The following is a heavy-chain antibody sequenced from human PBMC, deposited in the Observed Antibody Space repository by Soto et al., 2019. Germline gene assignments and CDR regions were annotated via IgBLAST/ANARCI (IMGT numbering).Heavy chain of an antibody. CDR3: ARGSKDSYPGSRIFDF. V-gene: IGHV5-10-1*01. CDR2: IDPSDFYT. J-gene: IGHJ4*02. D-gene: IGHD3-10*01. CDR1: GYDFSTYW. Sequence: PGESLKISCQASGYDFSTYWISWVRQMPGKGLEWMGRIDPSDFYTNYRPSFQGHVTISVDKSINTVYLQWSSLKASDTAMYYCARGSKDSYPGSRIFDFWGRGTLVTVSS.